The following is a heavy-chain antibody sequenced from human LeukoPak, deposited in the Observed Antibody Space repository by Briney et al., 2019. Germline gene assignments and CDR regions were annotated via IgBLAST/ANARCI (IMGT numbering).Heavy chain of an antibody. V-gene: IGHV4-39*07. Sequence: SETLSLTCNVSNGSINSHRYYWGWIRQPPGKGLEWIVSIYYDGRTYYNPSLKSRVTISLDTSKNQFSLNLNSVTAADTAVYYCARVSLVRGAPDYCFDYWGQGTLVTVSS. CDR3: ARVSLVRGAPDYCFDY. J-gene: IGHJ4*02. D-gene: IGHD3-10*01. CDR2: IYYDGRT. CDR1: NGSINSHRYY.